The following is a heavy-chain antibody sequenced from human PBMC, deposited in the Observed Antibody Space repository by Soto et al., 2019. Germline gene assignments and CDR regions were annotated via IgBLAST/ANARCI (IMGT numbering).Heavy chain of an antibody. D-gene: IGHD6-13*01. CDR2: IDPSGGST. J-gene: IGHJ6*02. CDR1: GYTFTSYY. V-gene: IGHV1-46*01. Sequence: AASVKVSCKASGYTFTSYYMHWVRQAPGQGLGWMGIIDPSGGSTNYAQKFQGRVTMTRDTSTSTVYMELSNLRSEDTAVYFCARDLGPAELIADDYFHYGMDVWGPGTTVNVS. CDR3: ARDLGPAELIADDYFHYGMDV.